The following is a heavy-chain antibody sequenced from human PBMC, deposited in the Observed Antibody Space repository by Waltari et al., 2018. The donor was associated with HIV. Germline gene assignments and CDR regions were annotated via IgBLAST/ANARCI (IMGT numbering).Heavy chain of an antibody. CDR1: GGSISSSSYY. CDR3: ARRSAAGTNQAFDH. CDR2: FYYSGAT. V-gene: IGHV4-39*02. Sequence: QLQLQESGPGLVKSSETLSLICNVSGGSISSSSYYWGWIRQPPGKGLEWIGSFYYSGATYSHPSLKSRVTISADTSNNYFSLKVRSVTDADTAMYYCARRSAAGTNQAFDHWGQGTLVTVSS. D-gene: IGHD6-13*01. J-gene: IGHJ4*02.